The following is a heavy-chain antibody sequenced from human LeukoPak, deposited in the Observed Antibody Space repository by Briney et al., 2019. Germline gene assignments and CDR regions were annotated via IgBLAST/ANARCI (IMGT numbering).Heavy chain of an antibody. CDR3: TRQSQACSTGSCYVVS. CDR2: IYPDDSDT. J-gene: IGHJ5*01. Sequence: GESLKISCDGSGYTFRTYWIGWVRQMPGKDLEWMGMIYPDDSDTRYSPSFQGQVTFSADLSLNTAYLQWISLEASDTAIYYCTRQSQACSTGSCYVVSWGQGTQVTVS. D-gene: IGHD2-15*01. V-gene: IGHV5-51*01. CDR1: GYTFRTYW.